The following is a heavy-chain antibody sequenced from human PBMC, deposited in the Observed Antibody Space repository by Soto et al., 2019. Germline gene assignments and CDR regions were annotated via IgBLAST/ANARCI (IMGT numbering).Heavy chain of an antibody. D-gene: IGHD2-15*01. Sequence: SETLSLTCTVSGGSISSYYWSWIRQPPGKGLEWIGYIYYSGSTNYNPSLKSRVTISVDTSKNQFSLKLSSVTAADTAVYYCARESCSGGSCYQKGGDYYHYYMDVWGKGTTVTVPS. CDR1: GGSISSYY. CDR3: ARESCSGGSCYQKGGDYYHYYMDV. CDR2: IYYSGST. V-gene: IGHV4-59*01. J-gene: IGHJ6*03.